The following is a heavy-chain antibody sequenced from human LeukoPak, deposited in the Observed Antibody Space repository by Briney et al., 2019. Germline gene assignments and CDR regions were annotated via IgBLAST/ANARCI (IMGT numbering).Heavy chain of an antibody. Sequence: GGSLRLSCAASGFTFSSYSMNWVRQAPGKGLEWISYISSGGTSIFYADSVKGRFTSSRDNARNSLYLQMSSLRAEDTAVYYCARGEGSNGPNCWGQGTLVTVSS. CDR3: ARGEGSNGPNC. V-gene: IGHV3-48*04. CDR1: GFTFSSYS. CDR2: ISSGGTSI. D-gene: IGHD2-8*01. J-gene: IGHJ4*02.